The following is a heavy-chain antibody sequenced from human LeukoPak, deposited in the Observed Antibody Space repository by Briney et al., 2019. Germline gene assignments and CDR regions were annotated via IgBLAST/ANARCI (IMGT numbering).Heavy chain of an antibody. D-gene: IGHD3-10*01. CDR3: ARDYYGSASHYFDY. J-gene: IGHJ4*02. CDR1: GGSLSGYY. V-gene: IGHV4-34*01. CDR2: INHSGST. Sequence: PPETLSLTCGVYGGSLSGYYWSWIRQPPGKGVEWIGEINHSGSTNYNPSPKSRVTISVDVSKKKFYLNLSAVTAADTAVYYCARDYYGSASHYFDYWGQGTLVTVSS.